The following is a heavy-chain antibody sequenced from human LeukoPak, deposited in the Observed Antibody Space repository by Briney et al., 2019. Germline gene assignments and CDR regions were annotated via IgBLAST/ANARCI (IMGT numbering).Heavy chain of an antibody. Sequence: GESLNISCAASGFTFSNYAMNWVRQAPGRGLEWVSLISGSTGSTYYADSVKGRFSISRDNSKNTVYLQSISLRVDGTAVYYCAKWPVSAIVGATTLDYWGQGTLVTVSS. CDR1: GFTFSNYA. CDR2: ISGSTGST. V-gene: IGHV3-23*01. CDR3: AKWPVSAIVGATTLDY. J-gene: IGHJ4*02. D-gene: IGHD1-26*01.